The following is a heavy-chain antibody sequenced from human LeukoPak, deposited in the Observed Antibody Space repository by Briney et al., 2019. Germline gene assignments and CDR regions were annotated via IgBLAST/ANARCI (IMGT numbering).Heavy chain of an antibody. J-gene: IGHJ3*01. CDR1: GFTFSSYS. D-gene: IGHD3-10*01. CDR3: AREGGVLGEAFDV. Sequence: PGGSLTLSCAASGFTFSSYSMNWVRQAPGKGLEWVSSIGDSSRSIFYADSVKGRFTISRDNAKNSLYLQMNSLRAEDTAVYYCAREGGVLGEAFDVWGQGTMVTISS. CDR2: IGDSSRSI. V-gene: IGHV3-21*01.